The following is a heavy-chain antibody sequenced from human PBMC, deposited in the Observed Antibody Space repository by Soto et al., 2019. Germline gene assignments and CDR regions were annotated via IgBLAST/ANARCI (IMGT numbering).Heavy chain of an antibody. CDR3: AKGAPFWSLDWFDP. CDR2: ISDSSTST. V-gene: IGHV3-23*01. CDR1: GFTFSRFS. D-gene: IGHD3-3*01. J-gene: IGHJ5*02. Sequence: EVQLLESGGGLVQPGGSLRLSCEASGFTFSRFSMSWVRQAPGKGLEWVSGISDSSTSTYYADSVKGRFTISRDNSKNTLYLQMNSLRVEDTAVYFCAKGAPFWSLDWFDPWGQGTLVTVSS.